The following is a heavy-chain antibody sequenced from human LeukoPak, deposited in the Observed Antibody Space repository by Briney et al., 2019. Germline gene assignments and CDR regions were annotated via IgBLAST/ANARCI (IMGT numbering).Heavy chain of an antibody. D-gene: IGHD6-13*01. V-gene: IGHV3-21*01. CDR3: ARDPRIAAALNWFDP. CDR1: GFTFSSYS. CDR2: ISSSSSYI. J-gene: IGHJ5*02. Sequence: GGSLRLSCAASGFTFSSYSMNWVRQAPGKGLEWVSSISSSSSYIYCADSVKGRFTISRDDAKNSLYLQMNSLRAEDTAVYYCARDPRIAAALNWFDPWGQGTLVTVSS.